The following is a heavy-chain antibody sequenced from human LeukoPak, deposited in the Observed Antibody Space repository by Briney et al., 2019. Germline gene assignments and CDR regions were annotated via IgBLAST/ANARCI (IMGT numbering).Heavy chain of an antibody. CDR3: ARDGGIAAAGYYFDY. CDR1: GFTFSSYS. CDR2: ISSSSSTI. J-gene: IGHJ4*02. D-gene: IGHD6-13*01. V-gene: IGHV3-48*01. Sequence: GGSLRLSCAASGFTFSSYSMNWVRQAPGKGLEWVSYISSSSSTIYYADSVKGRFTISRDNAKSSLYLQMNSLRAEDTAVYYCARDGGIAAAGYYFDYWGQGTLVTVSS.